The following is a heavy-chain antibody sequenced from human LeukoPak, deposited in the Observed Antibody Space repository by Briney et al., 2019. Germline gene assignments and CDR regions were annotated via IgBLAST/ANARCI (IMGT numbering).Heavy chain of an antibody. J-gene: IGHJ6*02. D-gene: IGHD2-2*01. CDR1: GGTFSSYA. CDR3: ATLERGSTHHYYYYGMDV. CDR2: IIPIFGTA. Sequence: SVKVSCKASGGTFSSYAISWARQAPGQGLEWMGGIIPIFGTANYAQKFQGRVTITADESTSTAYMELSSLRSEDTAVYYCATLERGSTHHYYYYGMDVWGQGTTVTVSS. V-gene: IGHV1-69*13.